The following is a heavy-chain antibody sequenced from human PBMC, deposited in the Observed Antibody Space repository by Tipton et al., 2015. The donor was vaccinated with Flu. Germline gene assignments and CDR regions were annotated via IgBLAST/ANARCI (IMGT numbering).Heavy chain of an antibody. CDR1: GGSISSYY. Sequence: TLSLTCTVSGGSISSYYWSWIRQPPGKGMEYIGYIYYSDSTNYNPSLKSRVTISVDTSKNQFSLKLNSVTAADTAVYYCARGRWRPQGYGMGGWGQGTTVTVSS. D-gene: IGHD3-3*01. J-gene: IGHJ6*02. CDR3: ARGRWRPQGYGMGG. CDR2: IYYSDST. V-gene: IGHV4-59*01.